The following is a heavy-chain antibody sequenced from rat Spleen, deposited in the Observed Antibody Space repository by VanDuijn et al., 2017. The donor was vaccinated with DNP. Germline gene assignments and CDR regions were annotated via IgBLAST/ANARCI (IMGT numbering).Heavy chain of an antibody. J-gene: IGHJ2*01. CDR2: ISNTGDNT. Sequence: EVQLVESGGGLVQPGRSLKLSCVASGFIFSNYWMTWIRQAPGKGLEWVASISNTGDNTYYSDSVKGRFTISRDNAKSTLYLQMDSLRSEDTATYYCGTGHFDYWGQGVMVTVSS. V-gene: IGHV5-31*01. CDR1: GFIFSNYW. CDR3: GTGHFDY.